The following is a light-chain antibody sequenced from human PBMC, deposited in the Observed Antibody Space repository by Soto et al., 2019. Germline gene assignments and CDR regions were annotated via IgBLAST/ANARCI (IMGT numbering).Light chain of an antibody. J-gene: IGKJ4*01. Sequence: EIVMTQSPATLSVSPGERATLSCRGSQSVSSNLAWYQQKPGQALRLLIYGPSTRATGIPARFSGSGSGTEFALTICSLQSEDFAVYYCPQYNKWPLTFGGGTKVEIK. CDR3: PQYNKWPLT. CDR1: QSVSSN. V-gene: IGKV3-15*01. CDR2: GPS.